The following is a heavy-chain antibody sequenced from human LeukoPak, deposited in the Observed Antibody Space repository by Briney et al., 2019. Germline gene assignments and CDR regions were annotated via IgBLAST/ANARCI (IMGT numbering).Heavy chain of an antibody. D-gene: IGHD6-19*01. CDR2: INPNSGGT. J-gene: IGHJ4*02. CDR1: GYTFSDYD. CDR3: ASTLYSSGWYGIDY. V-gene: IGHV1-2*02. Sequence: ASVKVSCKASGYTFSDYDIHWVRQAPGQGLEWTGWINPNSGGTNYAQKFQGRVTMTRDTSISTAYMELSRLRSDDTAVYYCASTLYSSGWYGIDYWGQGTLVTVSS.